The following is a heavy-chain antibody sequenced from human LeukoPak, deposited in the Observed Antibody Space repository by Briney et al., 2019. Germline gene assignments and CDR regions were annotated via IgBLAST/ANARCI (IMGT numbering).Heavy chain of an antibody. D-gene: IGHD1-26*01. CDR3: ARWRDAWELSTFDY. CDR2: ISAYNGNT. CDR1: GYTFTSYG. Sequence: GASVKVSCKASGYTFTSYGISWVRQAPGQGLEWMGWISAYNGNTNYAQKLQGRVTMTTDTSTSTAYMELRSLRSDDTAVYYCARWRDAWELSTFDYWGQGTLVTVSS. V-gene: IGHV1-18*01. J-gene: IGHJ4*02.